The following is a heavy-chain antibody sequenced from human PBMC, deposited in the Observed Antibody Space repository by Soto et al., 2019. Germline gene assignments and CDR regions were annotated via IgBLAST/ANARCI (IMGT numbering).Heavy chain of an antibody. V-gene: IGHV4-39*01. CDR2: IYYSGST. Sequence: PSETLSLTCTVSGGSISSSSYYWGWIRQPPGKGREWIGSIYYSGSTYYNPSLKSRVTISVDTSKNQFSLKLSSVTAADTAVYYCATFPHESFDYWGQGTLVTVSS. CDR3: ATFPHESFDY. D-gene: IGHD2-21*01. CDR1: GGSISSSSYY. J-gene: IGHJ4*02.